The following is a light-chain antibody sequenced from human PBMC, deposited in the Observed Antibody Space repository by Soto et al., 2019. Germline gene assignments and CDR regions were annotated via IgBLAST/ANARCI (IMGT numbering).Light chain of an antibody. Sequence: QSVLTQPASVSGSPGQSITISCTGTSRDVGTYKLVSWYQQHPGKAPKLMIYEGSKRPSGVSNRFSGSKSGNTASLTISGLQAEDEADYYCCSYAGIKTFPYVVAPGTKVP. CDR1: SRDVGTYKL. CDR2: EGS. V-gene: IGLV2-23*03. CDR3: CSYAGIKTFPYV. J-gene: IGLJ1*01.